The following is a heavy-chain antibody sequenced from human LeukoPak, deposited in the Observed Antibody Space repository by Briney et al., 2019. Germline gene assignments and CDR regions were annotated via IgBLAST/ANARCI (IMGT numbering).Heavy chain of an antibody. J-gene: IGHJ4*02. D-gene: IGHD3-22*01. V-gene: IGHV1-69*06. CDR1: GYTFTSYD. CDR2: IIPIFGTA. Sequence: SVKVSCKASGYTFTSYDISWVRQAPGQGLEWMGGIIPIFGTANYAQKFQGRVTITADKSTSTAYMELSSLRSEDTAVYYCASSILYYYDSSGYYPFLLWGQGTLVTVSS. CDR3: ASSILYYYDSSGYYPFLL.